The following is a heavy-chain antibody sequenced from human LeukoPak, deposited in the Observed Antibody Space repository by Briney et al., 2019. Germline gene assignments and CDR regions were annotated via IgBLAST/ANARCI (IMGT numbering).Heavy chain of an antibody. CDR2: IYPGDSDT. J-gene: IGHJ4*02. CDR3: ASHGPSGSYRQFDF. Sequence: GESLKISCKGSGYRFTSYWITWVRPMPGKGLEWMGIIYPGDSDTRYSPSFQGQVTISADKSISTAYLQWTSLKASDTAMYYCASHGPSGSYRQFDFWGQGTLVTVSS. D-gene: IGHD3-10*01. CDR1: GYRFTSYW. V-gene: IGHV5-51*01.